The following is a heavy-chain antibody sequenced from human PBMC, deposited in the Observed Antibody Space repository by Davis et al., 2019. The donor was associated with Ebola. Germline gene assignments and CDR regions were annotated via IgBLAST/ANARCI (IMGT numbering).Heavy chain of an antibody. Sequence: ASVKVSCKASGYTFTSYYMHWVRQAPGQGLEWMGRINPNSGGTNYAQKFQGRVTMTRDTSISTAYMELSRLRSDDTAVYYCAASTSSPLVNDYWGQGTLVTVSS. CDR1: GYTFTSYY. V-gene: IGHV1-2*06. D-gene: IGHD6-13*01. CDR3: AASTSSPLVNDY. CDR2: INPNSGGT. J-gene: IGHJ4*02.